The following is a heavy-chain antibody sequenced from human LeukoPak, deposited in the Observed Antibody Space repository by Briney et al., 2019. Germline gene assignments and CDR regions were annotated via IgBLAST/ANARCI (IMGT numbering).Heavy chain of an antibody. CDR1: GGTFSSYA. J-gene: IGHJ4*02. Sequence: SVKVSCKASGGTFSSYAISWVRQAPGQGLEWMGGIIPIFGTANYAQKFQGRVTITADESTSTAHMELSSLRSEDTAVYYCALLVVVTASVFDYWGQGTLVTVSS. V-gene: IGHV1-69*13. CDR3: ALLVVVTASVFDY. CDR2: IIPIFGTA. D-gene: IGHD2-21*02.